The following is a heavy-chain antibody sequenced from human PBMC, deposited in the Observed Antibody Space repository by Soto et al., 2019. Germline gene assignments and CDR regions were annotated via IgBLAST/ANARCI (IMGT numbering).Heavy chain of an antibody. Sequence: EVQVLESGGGLVQPGGSLRLSCAASGFTFSSYAMSWVRQAPGRGLEWVSCITGSGGGTYYADSAKGRFTISRDNSKDTLFLQRNSLRAEDTAVYYCAKAGRLVINCFDPWGKGTLVTVSS. CDR1: GFTFSSYA. CDR3: AKAGRLVINCFDP. J-gene: IGHJ5*02. V-gene: IGHV3-23*01. D-gene: IGHD5-12*01. CDR2: ITGSGGGT.